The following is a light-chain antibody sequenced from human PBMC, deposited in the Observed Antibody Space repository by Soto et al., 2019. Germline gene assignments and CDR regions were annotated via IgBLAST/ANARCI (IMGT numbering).Light chain of an antibody. Sequence: DIQMTQSPPTLSASLGDRVTITCRASQSIANWLAWYQHKPGKAPKLLIYDASSLESGVPSRFSGSGSGTEFTLTISSLQPDDFATYYCQQYNSYSWTFGQGTKVDI. CDR1: QSIANW. CDR2: DAS. CDR3: QQYNSYSWT. V-gene: IGKV1-5*01. J-gene: IGKJ1*01.